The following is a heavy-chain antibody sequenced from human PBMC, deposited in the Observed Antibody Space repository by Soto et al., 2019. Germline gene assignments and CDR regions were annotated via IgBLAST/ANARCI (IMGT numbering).Heavy chain of an antibody. CDR2: VYYTGST. J-gene: IGHJ4*02. CDR3: SSGFGSSPLFDD. D-gene: IGHD6-13*01. CDR1: GGSISSGNYY. Sequence: QVQLQESGPGLVKPSQTLSLTCTVSGGSISSGNYYWNWIRQHPGKGLEWIGYVYYTGSTYYNPSLKSRVTISVDTSKNQFSLKLSSVTAADTAVYYCSSGFGSSPLFDDWGQGTLVTVSS. V-gene: IGHV4-31*03.